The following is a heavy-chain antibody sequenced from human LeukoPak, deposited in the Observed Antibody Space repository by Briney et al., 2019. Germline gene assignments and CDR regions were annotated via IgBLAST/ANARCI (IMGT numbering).Heavy chain of an antibody. CDR3: AKVMRDYVWGSPSDY. J-gene: IGHJ4*02. Sequence: GGSLRLSCAASGFTFSSYAMSWVRQAPGKGLEWVSAISGSGGSTYYADSVKGRFTISRDNSKNTLYLQMNSLRAEDTAVYYCAKVMRDYVWGSPSDYWGQGTLVTVSS. CDR2: ISGSGGST. D-gene: IGHD3-16*01. V-gene: IGHV3-23*01. CDR1: GFTFSSYA.